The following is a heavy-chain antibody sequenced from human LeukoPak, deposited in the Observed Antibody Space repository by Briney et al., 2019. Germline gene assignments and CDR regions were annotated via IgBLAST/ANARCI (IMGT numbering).Heavy chain of an antibody. CDR1: GGSISSYY. CDR3: ARTVEMATIRRAGWFDP. CDR2: IYYSGST. D-gene: IGHD5-24*01. V-gene: IGHV4-59*01. J-gene: IGHJ5*02. Sequence: SETLSLTCTVSGGSISSYYWSWIRQPPGKGLEWIGYIYYSGSTNYNPSLKSRVTISVDTSKNQFSLKLSSVTAADTAVNYCARTVEMATIRRAGWFDPWGQGTLVTVSS.